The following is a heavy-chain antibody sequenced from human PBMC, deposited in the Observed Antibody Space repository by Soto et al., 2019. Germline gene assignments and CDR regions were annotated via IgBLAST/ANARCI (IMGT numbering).Heavy chain of an antibody. CDR2: IWYDGSNK. Sequence: GGSLRLSCAASGFTFSSYGMHWVRQAPGKGLEWVAVIWYDGSNKYYADSVKGRFTISRDNSKNTLYLQMNSLRAEDTAVYYCAREPFIAAAGTPRFEYYYYYGMDVWGQGTTVTVSS. D-gene: IGHD6-13*01. CDR1: GFTFSSYG. V-gene: IGHV3-33*01. CDR3: AREPFIAAAGTPRFEYYYYYGMDV. J-gene: IGHJ6*02.